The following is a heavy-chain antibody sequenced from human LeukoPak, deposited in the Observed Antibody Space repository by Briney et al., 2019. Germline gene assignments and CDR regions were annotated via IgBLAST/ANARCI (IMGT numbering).Heavy chain of an antibody. CDR3: ARRVTGSYGPPDWFDP. CDR2: IYPGDSDT. V-gene: IGHV5-51*01. D-gene: IGHD1-26*01. CDR1: GYSFTSYW. J-gene: IGHJ5*02. Sequence: GESLKISFKGSGYSFTSYWIGWVRQMPGKGLEWMGIIYPGDSDTRYSPSFQGQVTISADKSISTAYLQWSSLKASDTAMYYCARRVTGSYGPPDWFDPWGQGTLVTVSS.